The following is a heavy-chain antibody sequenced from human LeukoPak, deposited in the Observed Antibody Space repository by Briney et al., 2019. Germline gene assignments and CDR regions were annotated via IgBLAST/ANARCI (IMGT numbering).Heavy chain of an antibody. Sequence: GSLRLSCAASGFTFSSYAMSWVRQAPGKGLEWVSAISGSGGNTYYADSVKGRFTISRDNAKNTLYLQMNSLRADDTAVYYCARVRDGYYFDYWGQGTLVTVSS. CDR3: ARVRDGYYFDY. D-gene: IGHD5-24*01. J-gene: IGHJ4*02. CDR2: ISGSGGNT. CDR1: GFTFSSYA. V-gene: IGHV3-23*01.